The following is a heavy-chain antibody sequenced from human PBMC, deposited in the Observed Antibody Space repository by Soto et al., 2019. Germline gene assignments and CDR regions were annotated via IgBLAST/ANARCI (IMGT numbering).Heavy chain of an antibody. Sequence: ASVKVSCKASGGTLSSYAISWVRQAPGQGLEWMGGIIPIFGTANYAQKFQGRVTITADKSTSTAYMELSSLRSEDTAVYYCARDQGIIAVAGTGYYYYGMDVWGQGTTVTVSS. CDR3: ARDQGIIAVAGTGYYYYGMDV. V-gene: IGHV1-69*06. J-gene: IGHJ6*02. D-gene: IGHD6-19*01. CDR2: IIPIFGTA. CDR1: GGTLSSYA.